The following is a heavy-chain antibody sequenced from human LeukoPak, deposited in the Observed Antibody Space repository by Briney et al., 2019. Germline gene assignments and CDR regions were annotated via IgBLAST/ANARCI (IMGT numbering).Heavy chain of an antibody. V-gene: IGHV3-48*03. Sequence: PGRSQRLSCTASGFTFGDYAMNWVRQAPGKGLEWVSYISSSGSTIYYADSVKGRFTISRDNAKNSLYLQMNSLRAEDTAVYYCATPGPWFDPWGQGTLVTVSS. CDR2: ISSSGSTI. CDR3: ATPGPWFDP. CDR1: GFTFGDYA. J-gene: IGHJ5*02.